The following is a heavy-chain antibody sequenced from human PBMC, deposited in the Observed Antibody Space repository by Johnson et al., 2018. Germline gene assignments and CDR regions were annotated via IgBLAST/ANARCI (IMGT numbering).Heavy chain of an antibody. CDR3: ARDSSATSYYYYGMDV. V-gene: IGHV3-33*01. CDR2: XXXXXXXX. CDR1: GFTFSSYG. Sequence: VQLVESGGGVVQPGRSXRLSCAASGFTFSSYGMHWVRQAPGKGLAWVAXXXXXXXXXXXXXXXXGRFTISRDNSQNTRYLKMNSLGAEDTAVYYCARDSSATSYYYYGMDVWGQGTTVTVSS. J-gene: IGHJ6*02. D-gene: IGHD1-26*01.